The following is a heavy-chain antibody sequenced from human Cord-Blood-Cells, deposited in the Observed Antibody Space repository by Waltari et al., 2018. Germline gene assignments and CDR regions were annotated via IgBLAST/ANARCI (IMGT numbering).Heavy chain of an antibody. D-gene: IGHD6-19*01. CDR1: GGSISSSSYY. V-gene: IGHV4-39*07. J-gene: IGHJ3*02. CDR2: IYYSGST. CDR3: ARLRAAVAGDAFDI. Sequence: QLQLQESGPGLVKPSETLSLTCTVSGGSISSSSYYWGWIRQPPGKGLEWIGSIYYSGSTYYHPSLKGRVTISVDTSKNQFSLKRSSVTAADTAVYYCARLRAAVAGDAFDIWGQGTMVTVSS.